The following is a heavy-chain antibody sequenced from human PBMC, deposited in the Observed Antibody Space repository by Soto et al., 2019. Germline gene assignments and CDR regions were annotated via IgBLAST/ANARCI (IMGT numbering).Heavy chain of an antibody. CDR1: SGSISSSNW. CDR2: IYHSGST. D-gene: IGHD1-7*01. CDR3: ARAPGTSHYYYYYMDV. J-gene: IGHJ6*03. Sequence: QVQLQESGPGLVKPSGTLSLTCAVSSGSISSSNWWSWVRQPPGKGLEWIGEIYHSGSTNYNPSLKSRVTISVDKSKNQFSLKLSSVTAADTAVYYCARAPGTSHYYYYYMDVWGKGTTVTVSS. V-gene: IGHV4-4*02.